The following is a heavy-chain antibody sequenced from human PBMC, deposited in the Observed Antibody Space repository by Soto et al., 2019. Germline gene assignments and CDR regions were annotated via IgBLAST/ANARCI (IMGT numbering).Heavy chain of an antibody. V-gene: IGHV3-33*01. J-gene: IGHJ5*02. CDR3: ARDRYCSGGSCYSAPNWFDP. Sequence: PGGSLRLSCAASGFTFSSYGMHWVRQAPGKGLEWVAVIWYDGSNKYYADSVKGRFTISRDNSKNTLYLQMNSLRAEDTAVYYCARDRYCSGGSCYSAPNWFDPWGQGTLVTVSS. CDR2: IWYDGSNK. CDR1: GFTFSSYG. D-gene: IGHD2-15*01.